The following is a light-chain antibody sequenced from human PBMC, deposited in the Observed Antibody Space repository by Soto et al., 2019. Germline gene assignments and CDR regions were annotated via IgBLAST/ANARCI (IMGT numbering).Light chain of an antibody. CDR1: QSVSSSY. V-gene: IGKV3-20*01. Sequence: EIVWPHAPGTLSLSTGARATLSFRASQSVSSSYLAWYQQKRGQAPRLLVYGASSRATGIPDRFSGSGSGTDFTLTISRLEPADLAVYYCQQYGSSPTSGGGTKVDIK. J-gene: IGKJ4*01. CDR2: GAS. CDR3: QQYGSSPT.